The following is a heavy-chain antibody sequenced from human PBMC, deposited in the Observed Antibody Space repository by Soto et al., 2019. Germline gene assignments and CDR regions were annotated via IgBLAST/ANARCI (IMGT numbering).Heavy chain of an antibody. Sequence: QLQLQESGSGLVKPSQTLSLTCAVSGGSISSGGYSWSWIRQLPGKGLEWIGYIYHSGSTYYNPSLKGRVTISVDRSKNRFCLKLSSVTAADTAVYYCDSGHSSGWYGWFDPWGQGTLVTVSS. CDR2: IYHSGST. V-gene: IGHV4-30-2*01. CDR1: GGSISSGGYS. J-gene: IGHJ5*02. CDR3: DSGHSSGWYGWFDP. D-gene: IGHD6-19*01.